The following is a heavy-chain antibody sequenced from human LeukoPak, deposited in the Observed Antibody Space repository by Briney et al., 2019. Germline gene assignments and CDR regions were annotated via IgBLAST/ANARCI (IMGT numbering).Heavy chain of an antibody. CDR2: IYSGGST. D-gene: IGHD4-17*01. V-gene: IGHV3-53*01. CDR1: GFTVSSNY. J-gene: IGHJ6*02. CDR3: ARGPPVYGDYYYYGMDV. Sequence: GGSLRLSCAASGFTVSSNYMSWVRQAPGKGLEWVSVIYSGGSTYYADSVKGRFTISRDNSKNTLYLQTNSLRAEDTAVYYCARGPPVYGDYYYYGMDVWGQGTTVTVSS.